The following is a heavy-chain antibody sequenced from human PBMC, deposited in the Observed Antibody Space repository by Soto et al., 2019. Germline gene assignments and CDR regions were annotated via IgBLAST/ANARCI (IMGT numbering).Heavy chain of an antibody. D-gene: IGHD3-10*01. J-gene: IGHJ4*02. CDR1: GFTFNNHA. CDR2: VSSGGDAT. V-gene: IGHV3-23*04. CDR3: ARDRLGFGDLDS. Sequence: EVHLAESGGRLVQPGGSLRLSCAASGFTFNNHAITWVRQAPGKGLEWVATVSSGGDATYYADSVKGRFTVSRANSKNTVSLHMDSLRADDTARYYCARDRLGFGDLDSWGPGTLLTVSS.